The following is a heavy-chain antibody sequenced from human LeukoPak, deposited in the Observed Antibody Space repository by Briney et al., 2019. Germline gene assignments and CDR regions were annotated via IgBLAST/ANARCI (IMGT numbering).Heavy chain of an antibody. CDR2: ISYDGSNK. D-gene: IGHD4-23*01. J-gene: IGHJ4*02. V-gene: IGHV3-30*18. Sequence: GGSLRLSCAASGFTFSSYGMHWARQAPGKGLEWVAVISYDGSNKYYADSVKGRFTISRDNSKNTLYLQMNSLRAQDTAVYYCAKVPNYGGFDCWGQGTLVTVSS. CDR3: AKVPNYGGFDC. CDR1: GFTFSSYG.